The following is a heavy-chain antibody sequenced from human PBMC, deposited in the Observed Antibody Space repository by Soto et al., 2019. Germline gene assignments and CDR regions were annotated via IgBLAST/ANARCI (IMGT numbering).Heavy chain of an antibody. CDR1: GYTFTSYD. CDR3: ARDQAHRGVSWFDP. CDR2: MNPNSGNT. J-gene: IGHJ5*02. D-gene: IGHD3-10*01. V-gene: IGHV1-8*01. Sequence: ASVKVSCKASGYTFTSYDINWVRQATGQGLEWMGWMNPNSGNTGYAQKLQGRVTLTRNTSMSPAYMELSSLRCEDTAVYYWARDQAHRGVSWFDPRGQGTPVPGPS.